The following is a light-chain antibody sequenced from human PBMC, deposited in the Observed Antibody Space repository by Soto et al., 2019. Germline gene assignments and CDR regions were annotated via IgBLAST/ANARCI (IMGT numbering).Light chain of an antibody. CDR1: QSISSW. V-gene: IGKV1-5*03. J-gene: IGKJ4*01. CDR3: QQYNSYPLT. CDR2: KAS. Sequence: DIQMTQSPSTLSASVGDRVTITCRASQSISSWLAWYQQKPGKAPNLLIYKASSLESGVPSRFSGSGSGTDFTLTISSLQPDDFATSYCQQYNSYPLTFGGGTKVEIK.